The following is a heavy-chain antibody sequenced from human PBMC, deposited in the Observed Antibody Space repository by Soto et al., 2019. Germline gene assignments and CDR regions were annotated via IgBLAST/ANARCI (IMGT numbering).Heavy chain of an antibody. J-gene: IGHJ6*02. CDR2: INHSGTI. Sequence: SETLSLTCAVYGGSLSGYYWTWIRQPPGKGLEWIGEINHSGTINFNPSLKSRLTISLDTSKKHFSLKLSSVTDAGTAAYYCARADRTLVTSYSLDVWGQGTTVTVSS. CDR1: GGSLSGYY. V-gene: IGHV4-34*01. D-gene: IGHD2-21*02. CDR3: ARADRTLVTSYSLDV.